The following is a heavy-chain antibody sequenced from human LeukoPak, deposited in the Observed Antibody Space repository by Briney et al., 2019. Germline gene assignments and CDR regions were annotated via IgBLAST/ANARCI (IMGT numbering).Heavy chain of an antibody. V-gene: IGHV3-23*01. D-gene: IGHD3-22*01. CDR1: GFTFSNYA. CDR3: AKDSYYDGTGYFDC. Sequence: GGSLRLSCAASGFTFSNYAMSWVRQAPGKGLEWVSTITGSGDTTFYADSVKGRFTISRDNSKNTLFLQINSLTVEDTAFYYCAKDSYYDGTGYFDCWGQGILVTVSS. CDR2: ITGSGDTT. J-gene: IGHJ4*02.